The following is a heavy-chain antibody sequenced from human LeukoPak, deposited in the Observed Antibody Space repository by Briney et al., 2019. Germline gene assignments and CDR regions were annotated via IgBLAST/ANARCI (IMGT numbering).Heavy chain of an antibody. J-gene: IGHJ4*02. CDR1: GFTFHDYA. Sequence: GGSLRLSCAASGFTFHDYAMHWVRQAPGKGLEWVSGFSWNGAGIGYADSVKGRFTISRDNAKNSLYLRMNSLRAEDTALYYCAKGWNNSSWYAGYYDFWGQGTLVTVSS. CDR3: AKGWNNSSWYAGYYDF. CDR2: FSWNGAGI. V-gene: IGHV3-9*01. D-gene: IGHD6-13*01.